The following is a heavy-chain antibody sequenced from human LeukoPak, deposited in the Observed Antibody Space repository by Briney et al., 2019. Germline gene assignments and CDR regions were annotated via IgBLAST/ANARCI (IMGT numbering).Heavy chain of an antibody. CDR2: ISSSGGST. CDR1: GFTFSSYS. J-gene: IGHJ4*02. Sequence: PGGSLRLSCAASGFTFSSYSMNWVRQAPGKGLEWVSYISSSGGSTYYADSVKGRFTISRDNAKNSLYLQMSSLRAEDTAMFYCARARGSYAFDYWGQGTLLIVSS. D-gene: IGHD1-26*01. CDR3: ARARGSYAFDY. V-gene: IGHV3-48*04.